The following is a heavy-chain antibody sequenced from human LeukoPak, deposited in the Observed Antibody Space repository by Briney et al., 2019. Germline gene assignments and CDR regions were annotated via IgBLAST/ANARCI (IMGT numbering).Heavy chain of an antibody. J-gene: IGHJ3*02. Sequence: ASVKVSCKASGYTFTSYYMHWVRQAPGQGLEWMGIINPSGGSTSYAQKFQGRVTMTRDMSTSTVYMELSSLRSDDTAVYYCSSIPGGYTYGDDAFDIWGQGTMVTVSS. D-gene: IGHD5-18*01. CDR3: SSIPGGYTYGDDAFDI. CDR1: GYTFTSYY. V-gene: IGHV1-46*01. CDR2: INPSGGST.